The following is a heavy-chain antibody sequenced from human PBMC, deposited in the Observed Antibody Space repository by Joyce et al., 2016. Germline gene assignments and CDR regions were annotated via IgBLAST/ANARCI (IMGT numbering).Heavy chain of an antibody. CDR3: AREPFMAFDI. Sequence: QVQLVESGGGVVQPGRSLRLSCAASGFNFGAYPMHWVRQAPDKGLEWVAVIAYHGGDKNYADSVKGRFTISRDNSRSTLYLQMNTLGRGDTAVYYCAREPFMAFDIWGQGTVVTVFS. V-gene: IGHV3-30*17. CDR2: IAYHGGDK. J-gene: IGHJ3*02. CDR1: GFNFGAYP.